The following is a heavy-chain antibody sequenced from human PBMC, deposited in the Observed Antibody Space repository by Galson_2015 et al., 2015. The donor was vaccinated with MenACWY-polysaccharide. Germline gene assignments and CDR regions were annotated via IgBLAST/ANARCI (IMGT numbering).Heavy chain of an antibody. V-gene: IGHV3-30-3*01. Sequence: LRLSCAASGFTFSSYAIHWVRQAPGRGLEWVAVISYDATNKYYRDSVKGRFTLSRDNSRNTVFLEMNSLRAEDTGLYYCARDYCSRTSCSGMDVWGQGTTVTVSS. CDR2: ISYDATNK. CDR1: GFTFSSYA. CDR3: ARDYCSRTSCSGMDV. D-gene: IGHD2-2*01. J-gene: IGHJ6*02.